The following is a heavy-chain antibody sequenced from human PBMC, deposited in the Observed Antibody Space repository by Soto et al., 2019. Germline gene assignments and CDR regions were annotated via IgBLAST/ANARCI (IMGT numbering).Heavy chain of an antibody. D-gene: IGHD6-19*01. J-gene: IGHJ6*02. Sequence: QVQLQESGPGLVTPSQTLSLTCTVSGASIFSGGFYWTWIRQPPGEGLEWIGYTDYSGSTNYNPSLMNRVTISIDTSKNQFSLKLRSVTAADTAVYYCVRDHQWLLMDVWGQGTTVTVSS. CDR2: TDYSGST. CDR3: VRDHQWLLMDV. V-gene: IGHV4-30-4*01. CDR1: GASIFSGGFY.